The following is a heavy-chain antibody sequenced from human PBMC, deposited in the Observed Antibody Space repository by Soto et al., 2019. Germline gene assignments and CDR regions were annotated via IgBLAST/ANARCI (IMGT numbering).Heavy chain of an antibody. J-gene: IGHJ3*02. D-gene: IGHD3-22*01. V-gene: IGHV1-69*13. CDR3: AGGIIRNYYDTSGDAFDI. CDR2: IIPIFGTA. CDR1: GGTFSSYA. Sequence: ASVKVSCKASGGTFSSYAISWVRQAPGQGLEWMGGIIPIFGTANYAQKFQGRVTITADESTSTAYMELSSLRSEDTAVYYCAGGIIRNYYDTSGDAFDIWGQGTMVTVS.